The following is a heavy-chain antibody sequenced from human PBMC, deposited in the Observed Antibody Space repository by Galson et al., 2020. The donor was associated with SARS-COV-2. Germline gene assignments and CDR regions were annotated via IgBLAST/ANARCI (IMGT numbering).Heavy chain of an antibody. J-gene: IGHJ4*02. CDR2: IYTGVNT. CDR3: AREGRWDLYFDH. D-gene: IGHD1-26*01. Sequence: SETLSLTCTVSGGSISSGSYYWSWIRQPAGKGLEWIGRIYTGVNTNYNPSLKSRVTISVDTSKNQFSLKLSSVTAADTAVYYCAREGRWDLYFDHWGQGTLVTVSS. V-gene: IGHV4-61*02. CDR1: GGSISSGSYY.